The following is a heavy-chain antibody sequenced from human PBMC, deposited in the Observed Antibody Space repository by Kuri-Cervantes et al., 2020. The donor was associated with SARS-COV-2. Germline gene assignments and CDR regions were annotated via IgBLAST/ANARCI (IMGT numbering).Heavy chain of an antibody. V-gene: IGHV3-23*01. Sequence: GGSLRLSCVASGFTLTKYTMNWVRQAPGKALEWVSSISGSGSYIYYADSVKGRFTISRDNSKNTLYLQMNSLRAEDTAVYYCAKDHYGGNAAFDIWGQGTMVTVSS. CDR1: GFTLTKYT. CDR2: ISGSGSYI. D-gene: IGHD4-23*01. CDR3: AKDHYGGNAAFDI. J-gene: IGHJ3*02.